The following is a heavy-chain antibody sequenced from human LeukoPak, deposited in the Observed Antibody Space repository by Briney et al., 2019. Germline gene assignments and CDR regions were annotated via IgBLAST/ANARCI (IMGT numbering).Heavy chain of an antibody. V-gene: IGHV4-61*01. J-gene: IGHJ4*02. CDR1: GGSISSGSYY. CDR3: ARGRYSYGGAVGDYFDY. CDR2: IYYSGST. D-gene: IGHD5-18*01. Sequence: PSETLSLTCTVSGGSISSGSYYWSWIRQPPGKGLEWIGYIYYSGSTNYNPSLKSRVTISVDTSKNQFSLKLSSVTAADTAVYYCARGRYSYGGAVGDYFDYWGQGTLVTVSS.